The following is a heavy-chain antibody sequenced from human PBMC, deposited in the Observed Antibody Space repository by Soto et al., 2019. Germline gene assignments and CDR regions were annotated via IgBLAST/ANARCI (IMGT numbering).Heavy chain of an antibody. J-gene: IGHJ4*02. D-gene: IGHD1-26*01. CDR3: ARDVSLVGATPYYFDY. CDR1: GYTFTSYY. V-gene: IGHV1-46*01. Sequence: GASVKVFCKASGYTFTSYYMHWVRQAPGQGLEWMGIINPSGGSTSYAQKFQGRVTMTRDTSTSTVYMELSSLRSEDTAVYYCARDVSLVGATPYYFDYWGQGTLVTVSS. CDR2: INPSGGST.